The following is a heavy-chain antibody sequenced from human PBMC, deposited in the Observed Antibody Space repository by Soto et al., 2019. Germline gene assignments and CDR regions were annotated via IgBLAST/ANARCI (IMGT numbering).Heavy chain of an antibody. CDR3: VRDSGAKLSSS. CDR2: IVPIYRTA. V-gene: IGHV1-69*13. D-gene: IGHD6-13*01. CDR1: GGTFSSYR. Sequence: RASVKVSCKASGGTFSSYRINWVRQAPGQGLEWVGGIVPIYRTADYAQKFQGRVTITADESARTSYMELRSLESQDTAVYYCVRDSGAKLSSSWGQGTLVTVS. J-gene: IGHJ4*02.